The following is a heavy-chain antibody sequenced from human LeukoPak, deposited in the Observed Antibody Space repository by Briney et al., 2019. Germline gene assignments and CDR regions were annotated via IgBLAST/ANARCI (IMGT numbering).Heavy chain of an antibody. D-gene: IGHD5-12*01. J-gene: IGHJ4*02. V-gene: IGHV5-51*01. CDR2: IYPGDSDT. CDR1: GYSFTSYW. CDR3: ARVGQVDIVATNHLRIGYFDY. Sequence: GESLKISCKGSGYSFTSYWIGWVRQMPGKGLEWMGIIYPGDSDTRYSPSFQGQVTISADKSISTAYLQWSSLKASDTAMYYCARVGQVDIVATNHLRIGYFDYWGQGTLVTVSS.